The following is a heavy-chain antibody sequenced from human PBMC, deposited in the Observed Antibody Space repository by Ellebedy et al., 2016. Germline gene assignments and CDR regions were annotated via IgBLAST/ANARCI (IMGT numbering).Heavy chain of an antibody. Sequence: GSLRLXXTVSGGSISSSSYYWGWIRQPPGKGLEWIGSIYYSGSTYYNPSLKSRVTISVDTSKNQFSLKLSSVTAADTAVYYCASAHDYWGQGTLVTVSS. CDR3: ASAHDY. V-gene: IGHV4-39*01. J-gene: IGHJ4*02. CDR1: GGSISSSSYY. CDR2: IYYSGST.